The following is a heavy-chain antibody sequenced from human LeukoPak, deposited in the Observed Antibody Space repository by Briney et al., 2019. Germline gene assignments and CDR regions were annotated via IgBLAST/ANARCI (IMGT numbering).Heavy chain of an antibody. CDR3: ARLSPRSYYFDY. CDR2: IRYDGSNK. V-gene: IGHV3-30*02. Sequence: GGSLRLSCAASGFTFSSYGMHWVRQAPGKGLEWVAFIRYDGSNKYYADSVKGRFTISRDNSKNTLYLQMNSLRAEDTAVYYCARLSPRSYYFDYWGQGTLVTVS. J-gene: IGHJ4*02. CDR1: GFTFSSYG. D-gene: IGHD1-26*01.